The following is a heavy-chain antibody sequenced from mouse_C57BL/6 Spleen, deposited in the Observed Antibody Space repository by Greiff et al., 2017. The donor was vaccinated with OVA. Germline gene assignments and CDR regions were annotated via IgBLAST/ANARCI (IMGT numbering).Heavy chain of an antibody. V-gene: IGHV10-1*01. CDR3: VRQSIYYGSSPSFDY. J-gene: IGHJ2*01. CDR1: GFSFNTYA. CDR2: IRSKSNNYAT. D-gene: IGHD1-1*01. Sequence: VQLKESGGGLVQPKGSLKLSCAASGFSFNTYAMNWVRQAPGKGLEWVARIRSKSNNYATYYADSVKDRFTISRDDSESMLYLQMNNLKTEDTAMYYCVRQSIYYGSSPSFDYWGQGTTLTVSS.